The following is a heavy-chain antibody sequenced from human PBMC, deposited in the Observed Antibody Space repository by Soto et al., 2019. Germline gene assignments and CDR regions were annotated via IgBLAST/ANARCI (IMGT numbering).Heavy chain of an antibody. CDR3: ARDGGGWGRFGELPFDY. V-gene: IGHV3-66*02. CDR2: IYSGGST. CDR1: GFTVSSNY. D-gene: IGHD3-10*01. J-gene: IGHJ4*02. Sequence: GGSLRLSCAASGFTVSSNYMSWVRQAPGKGLEWVSVIYSGGSTYYADSVKGRFTISRDNSKNTLYLQMNSLRAEDTSLYCCARDGGGWGRFGELPFDYWGQGTLVTVSS.